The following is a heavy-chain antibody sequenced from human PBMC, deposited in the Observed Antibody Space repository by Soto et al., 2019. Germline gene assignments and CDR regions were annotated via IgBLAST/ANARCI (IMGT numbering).Heavy chain of an antibody. J-gene: IGHJ4*02. D-gene: IGHD3-22*01. V-gene: IGHV4-34*01. Sequence: SETLSLTCAVYVGSFSGYYWSWIRQPPGKGLEWIGEINHSGSTNYNPSLKSRVTISVDTSKNQFSLKLSSVTAADTAVYYCARAREGGYSGIDYWGQGTLVTVSS. CDR3: ARAREGGYSGIDY. CDR1: VGSFSGYY. CDR2: INHSGST.